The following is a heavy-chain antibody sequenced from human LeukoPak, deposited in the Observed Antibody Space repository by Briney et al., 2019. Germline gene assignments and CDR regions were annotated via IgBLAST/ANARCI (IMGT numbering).Heavy chain of an antibody. V-gene: IGHV4-34*01. D-gene: IGHD3-10*01. CDR2: INHSGST. Sequence: SESLSLTCAVYGGSFSGYYWSWIRQPPGKGLEWIGEINHSGSTNYNPSLKSRVIISVDTSKNQFSLKLTSVTAADTAVYYCARGFRGRFSVWDAFQIWGQGTMVTVSS. CDR1: GGSFSGYY. CDR3: ARGFRGRFSVWDAFQI. J-gene: IGHJ3*02.